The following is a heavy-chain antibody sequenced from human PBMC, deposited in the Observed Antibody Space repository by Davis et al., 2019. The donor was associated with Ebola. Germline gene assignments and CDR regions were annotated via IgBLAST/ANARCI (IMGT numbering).Heavy chain of an antibody. J-gene: IGHJ6*02. CDR2: ISSSGSTI. Sequence: GESLKISCAASGFTFSDYYMSWIRQAPGKGLEWVSYISSSGSTIYYADSVKGRFTISRDNAKNSLYLQMNSLRAEDTAVYYCARDPKGYYYGMDVWGQGTTVTVSS. V-gene: IGHV3-11*01. CDR3: ARDPKGYYYGMDV. CDR1: GFTFSDYY.